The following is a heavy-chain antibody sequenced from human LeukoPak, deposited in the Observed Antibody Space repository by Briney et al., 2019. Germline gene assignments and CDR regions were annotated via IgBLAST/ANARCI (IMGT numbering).Heavy chain of an antibody. V-gene: IGHV1-8*01. D-gene: IGHD5-18*01. CDR3: ATAGDVDTAMIND. CDR2: MNPNSGNT. J-gene: IGHJ4*02. Sequence: GASVKVSCKASGYTFTTYDINWVRQATGQGLEWMGSMNPNSGNTDYAQKFQGRVTMTRNTSISTAYMELSRLRSDDTAVYYCATAGDVDTAMINDWGQGTPVTVSS. CDR1: GYTFTTYD.